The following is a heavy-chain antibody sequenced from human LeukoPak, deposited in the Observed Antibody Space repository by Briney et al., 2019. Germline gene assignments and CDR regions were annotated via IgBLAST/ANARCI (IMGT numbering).Heavy chain of an antibody. V-gene: IGHV1-18*01. CDR1: GYTFTSYG. CDR2: ISAYNGNT. Sequence: ASVKVSCKASGYTFTSYGITWVRQAPGQGLECRGWISAYNGNTNYAQKLQGRVTMTTDTSTSTAYMELRSLRSDDTAVYYCARRVATTWGDYWGQGTLVTVSS. CDR3: ARRVATTWGDY. J-gene: IGHJ4*02. D-gene: IGHD5-12*01.